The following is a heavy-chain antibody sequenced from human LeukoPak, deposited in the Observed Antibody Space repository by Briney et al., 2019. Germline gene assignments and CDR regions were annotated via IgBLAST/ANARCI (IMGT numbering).Heavy chain of an antibody. Sequence: GASVKLSCKASGYIFTNFGISWVRQAPGQGLECMGWISAYNGNTAYAPKFQDRITMTTDTSTSTAYMELRSLRSDDTAVYFCARDQVVRGVLNAFDIWGQGTLVTVSS. V-gene: IGHV1-18*01. D-gene: IGHD3-10*02. CDR3: ARDQVVRGVLNAFDI. CDR2: ISAYNGNT. CDR1: GYIFTNFG. J-gene: IGHJ3*02.